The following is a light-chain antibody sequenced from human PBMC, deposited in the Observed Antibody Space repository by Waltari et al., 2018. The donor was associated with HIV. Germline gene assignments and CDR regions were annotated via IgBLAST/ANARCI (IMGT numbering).Light chain of an antibody. Sequence: SYEVTQPPSVAVSPGPTASITCSGNELGDKYTCWYQQKPGQSPLLVIYQDDKRPSGIPARFSASSSGHTATLTISGTLPMDEADYYCQAWGSTTSGVFGRGTKLTVL. CDR1: ELGDKY. J-gene: IGLJ2*01. CDR2: QDD. CDR3: QAWGSTTSGV. V-gene: IGLV3-1*01.